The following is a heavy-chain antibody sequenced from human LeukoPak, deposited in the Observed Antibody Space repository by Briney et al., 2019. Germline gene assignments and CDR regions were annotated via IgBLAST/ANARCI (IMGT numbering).Heavy chain of an antibody. J-gene: IGHJ4*02. V-gene: IGHV1-2*02. CDR1: GYTFTGYY. D-gene: IGHD3-22*01. Sequence: ASVKVSCKASGYTFTGYYMHWVRQAPGQGLEWMGWINPSSGGTNYAQKFQGRVTMTRDTSISTAYMELSRLRSDDTAVYYCAREDSSGYYAAFDYWGQGTLVTVSS. CDR2: INPSSGGT. CDR3: AREDSSGYYAAFDY.